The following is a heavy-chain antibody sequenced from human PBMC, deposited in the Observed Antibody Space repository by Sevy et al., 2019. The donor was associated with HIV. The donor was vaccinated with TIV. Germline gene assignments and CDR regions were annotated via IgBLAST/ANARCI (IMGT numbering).Heavy chain of an antibody. D-gene: IGHD2-21*01. V-gene: IGHV3-30*02. Sequence: GGSLKLSCAASGFSYSSYGMHWVRQAPGKGLEWVAYIQYDGSNKDYADSVKGRFTISRDNSKNTLDLQMISLGVEDTAVYYCVKEGGGEGGDHWGQGTLVTVSS. CDR2: IQYDGSNK. CDR3: VKEGGGEGGDH. CDR1: GFSYSSYG. J-gene: IGHJ4*02.